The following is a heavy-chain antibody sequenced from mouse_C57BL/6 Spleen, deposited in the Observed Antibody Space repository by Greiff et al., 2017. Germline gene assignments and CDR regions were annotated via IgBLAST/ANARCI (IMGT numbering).Heavy chain of an antibody. V-gene: IGHV14-4*01. CDR3: TYSNYVDY. J-gene: IGHJ2*01. CDR2: IDPENGDT. CDR1: GFNIKDDY. Sequence: EVKLMESGAELVRPGASVKLSCTASGFNIKDDYMHWVKQRPEQGLEWIGWIDPENGDTEYASKFQGKATITADTSSNTAYLQLSSLTSEDTAVYYCTYSNYVDYWGQGTTLTVSS. D-gene: IGHD2-5*01.